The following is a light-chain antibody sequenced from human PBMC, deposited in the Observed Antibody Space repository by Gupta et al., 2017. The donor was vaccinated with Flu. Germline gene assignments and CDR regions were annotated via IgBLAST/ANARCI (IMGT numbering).Light chain of an antibody. Sequence: EIVMTQSPATLSVSPGEGATLSCRASQSLSSNLAWYQQKPGQAPRLLIYAESTRPAGIPAGLSGSGSGAEFTITISSLQYDDFAVYYYQQYYNWPLTFGGGTKVEI. J-gene: IGKJ4*02. CDR1: QSLSSN. CDR2: AES. V-gene: IGKV3-15*01. CDR3: QQYYNWPLT.